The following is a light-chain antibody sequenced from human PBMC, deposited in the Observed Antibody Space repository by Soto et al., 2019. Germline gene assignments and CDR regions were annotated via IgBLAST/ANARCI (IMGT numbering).Light chain of an antibody. CDR3: LLDLGRGIRV. V-gene: IGLV8-61*01. CDR2: NTY. Sequence: QAVVTQEPSFSVSPGGTVTLTCGVNSDSVSSRYYPAWYQQTPGQAPRTLIYNTYTRSSGVPDRFSGSILGNKAALTITGAQADDEADYFCLLDLGRGIRVFGGGTKVTVL. CDR1: SDSVSSRYY. J-gene: IGLJ3*02.